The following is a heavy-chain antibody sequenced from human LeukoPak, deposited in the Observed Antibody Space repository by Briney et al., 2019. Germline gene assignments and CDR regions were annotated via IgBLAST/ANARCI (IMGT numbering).Heavy chain of an antibody. CDR3: ARQLGYCSDGTCYFDS. V-gene: IGHV3-23*01. CDR1: GFTFKSYA. Sequence: GGSLRLSCAASGFTFKSYAMSWVRQAPGKGLEWVSALSGSGGSPYDADAVKGRFIISRDNSKNTLYLQTNSLRAEDTAIYYCARQLGYCSDGTCYFDSWGQGTLVTVTS. D-gene: IGHD2-15*01. CDR2: LSGSGGSP. J-gene: IGHJ4*02.